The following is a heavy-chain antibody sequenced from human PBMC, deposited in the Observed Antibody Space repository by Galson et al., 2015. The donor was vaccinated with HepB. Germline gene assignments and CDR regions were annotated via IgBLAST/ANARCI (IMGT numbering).Heavy chain of an antibody. D-gene: IGHD2-21*02. CDR3: ARGGRVVTAIGETYYFDY. CDR1: GYTFTSYY. CDR2: INPSGGST. J-gene: IGHJ4*02. Sequence: SVKVSCKASGYTFTSYYMHWVRQAPGQGLEWMGIINPSGGSTSYAQKLQGRVTMTRDTSTSTVYMELSSPRSEDTAAYYCARGGRVVTAIGETYYFDYWGQGTLVTVSS. V-gene: IGHV1-46*04.